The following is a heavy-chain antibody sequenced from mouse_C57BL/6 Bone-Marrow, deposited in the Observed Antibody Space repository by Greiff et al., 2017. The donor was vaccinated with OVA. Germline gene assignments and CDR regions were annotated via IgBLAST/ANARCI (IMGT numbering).Heavy chain of an antibody. CDR2: IYPGDGDA. CDR1: GYAFSSSW. Sequence: VQRQQSGPELVKPGASVKISCKASGYAFSSSWMNWVKQRPGKGLEWIGRIYPGDGDANYNGKFKGKATLTADKSSSTAYMQLSSLTSEDSAVYFCARGSNYGFDYWGQGTTLTVSS. J-gene: IGHJ2*01. D-gene: IGHD2-5*01. CDR3: ARGSNYGFDY. V-gene: IGHV1-82*01.